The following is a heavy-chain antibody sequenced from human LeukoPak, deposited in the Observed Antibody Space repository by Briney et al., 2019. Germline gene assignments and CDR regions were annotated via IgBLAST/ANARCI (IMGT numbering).Heavy chain of an antibody. CDR2: IYYSGST. CDR3: ARVGPATYYYDSSGYFPDAFDI. D-gene: IGHD3-22*01. CDR1: GGSISSYY. Sequence: SETLSLTCTVSGGSISSYYWSWIRQPPGKGLEWIGYIYYSGSTNYNPSLKSRVTISVVTSKNQFSLKLSSVTAADTAVYYCARVGPATYYYDSSGYFPDAFDIWGQGTMVTVSS. V-gene: IGHV4-59*01. J-gene: IGHJ3*02.